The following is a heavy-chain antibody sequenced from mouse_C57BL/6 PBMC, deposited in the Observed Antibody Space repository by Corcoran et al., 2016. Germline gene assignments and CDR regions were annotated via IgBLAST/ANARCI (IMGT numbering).Heavy chain of an antibody. D-gene: IGHD2-1*01. CDR3: VIYYRNYRGY. CDR2: IYTDTGEP. V-gene: IGHV9-1*01. J-gene: IGHJ2*01. CDR1: GYTFTDYP. Sequence: QILLVQSGPALKKPGETVKICCKASGYTFTDYPMLWVKHATGKGFMWMGMIYTDTGEPTYAEEFKGRFVFSWETSASTAYLQINTLKNEDTATYFCVIYYRNYRGYLGQGTTLTVSS.